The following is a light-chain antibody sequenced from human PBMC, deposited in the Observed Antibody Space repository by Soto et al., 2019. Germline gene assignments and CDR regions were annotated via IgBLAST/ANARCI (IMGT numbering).Light chain of an antibody. CDR3: QQYNNWPRT. CDR2: GAS. Sequence: EIVMTQSPATLSVSPGERATLSCRASQSVSSNLAWYQQKPGQAPRLLIYGASTRATGIPARFSGSGSGTVFTLTISSLQFEDFAVYSCQQYNNWPRTFGQGTKVEI. V-gene: IGKV3-15*01. J-gene: IGKJ1*01. CDR1: QSVSSN.